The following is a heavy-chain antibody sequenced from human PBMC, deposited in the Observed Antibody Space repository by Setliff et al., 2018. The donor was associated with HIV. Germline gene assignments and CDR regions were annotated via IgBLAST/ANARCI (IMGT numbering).Heavy chain of an antibody. CDR2: VYYTGRS. CDR1: GGSISSTAYY. Sequence: SETLSLTCTVSGGSISSTAYYWGWIRQPPGKGLEGIGSVYYTGRSFLTPSLKSRLTMSVDRSKNQFALKLTSVTAADTAVYYCASLFQYSGHDWFDFWGQGTLVTVSS. D-gene: IGHD5-12*01. V-gene: IGHV4-39*01. CDR3: ASLFQYSGHDWFDF. J-gene: IGHJ4*02.